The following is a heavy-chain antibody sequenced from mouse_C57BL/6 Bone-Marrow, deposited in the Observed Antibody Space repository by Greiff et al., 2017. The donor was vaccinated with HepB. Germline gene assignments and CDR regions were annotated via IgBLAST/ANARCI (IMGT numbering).Heavy chain of an antibody. D-gene: IGHD1-1*01. J-gene: IGHJ4*01. V-gene: IGHV1-26*01. Sequence: VQLQQSGPELVKPGASVKISCKASGYTFTDYYMNWVKQSHGKSLEWIGDINPNNGGTSYNQKFKGKATLTVDKSSSTAYMELRSLTSEDSAVYYCARSPDYGSSFYAMDYWGQGTSVTVSS. CDR1: GYTFTDYY. CDR3: ARSPDYGSSFYAMDY. CDR2: INPNNGGT.